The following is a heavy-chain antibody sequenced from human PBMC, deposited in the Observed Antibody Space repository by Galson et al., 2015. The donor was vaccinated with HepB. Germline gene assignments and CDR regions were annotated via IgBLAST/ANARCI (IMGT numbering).Heavy chain of an antibody. Sequence: SVKVSCKASGYTFTSYAMHWVRQAPGQRLEWMGWINAGNGNTKYSQKFQGRVTITRDTSASTAYMELSSLRSEDTAVYYCARVYYYDSSGYYYLGYWGQGTLVTVSS. CDR1: GYTFTSYA. J-gene: IGHJ4*02. D-gene: IGHD3-22*01. CDR3: ARVYYYDSSGYYYLGY. V-gene: IGHV1-3*01. CDR2: INAGNGNT.